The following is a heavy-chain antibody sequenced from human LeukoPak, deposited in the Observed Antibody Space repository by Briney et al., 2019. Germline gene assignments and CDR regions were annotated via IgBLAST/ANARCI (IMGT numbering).Heavy chain of an antibody. Sequence: GGSLRLSCAASGFTFSNYAMSWVRQAPGKGLEWVSAINDSGGSTYYADSVKGRFTISRDNSKNTLYLQMNSLRAEDTAVYYCARVGSSGWYRWFDPWGQGTLVTVSS. CDR2: INDSGGST. J-gene: IGHJ5*02. V-gene: IGHV3-23*01. CDR3: ARVGSSGWYRWFDP. CDR1: GFTFSNYA. D-gene: IGHD6-19*01.